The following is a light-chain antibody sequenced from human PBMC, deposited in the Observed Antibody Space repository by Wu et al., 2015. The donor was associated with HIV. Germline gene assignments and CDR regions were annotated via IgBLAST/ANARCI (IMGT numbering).Light chain of an antibody. CDR3: QQYGSSPLFT. J-gene: IGKJ4*01. CDR1: QSVSSN. Sequence: EIVLTQSPATLSLSPGERATLSCRASQSVSSNLAWYQQKPGQAPRLLIYSASSRATGVPDRFSGSGSGTDFTLTISRLEPEDFAVYYCQQYGSSPLFTFGGGTKVEIK. V-gene: IGKV3-20*01. CDR2: SAS.